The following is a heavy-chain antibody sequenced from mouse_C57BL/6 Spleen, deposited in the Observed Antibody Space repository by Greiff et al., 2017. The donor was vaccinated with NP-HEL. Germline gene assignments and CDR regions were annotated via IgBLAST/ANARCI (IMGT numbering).Heavy chain of an antibody. J-gene: IGHJ1*03. CDR3: ARSGSSYGGYFDV. CDR2: IYPGDGDT. V-gene: IGHV1-80*01. CDR1: GYAFSSYW. Sequence: QVQLQQSGAELVKPGASVKISCKASGYAFSSYWMNWVKQRPGKGLVWIGQIYPGDGDTNYNGKFKGKATLTADKSSSTAYMQLSSLTSEDSAVYFCARSGSSYGGYFDVWGTGTTVTVSS. D-gene: IGHD1-1*01.